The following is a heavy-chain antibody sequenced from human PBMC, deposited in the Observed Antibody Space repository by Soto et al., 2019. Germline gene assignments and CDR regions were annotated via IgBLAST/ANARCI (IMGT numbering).Heavy chain of an antibody. CDR3: ARGLYGSGSYYIIFDP. Sequence: SETLSLTCAVYGGSFSGYYWSWIRQPPGKGLEWIGEINHSGSTNYNPSLKSRVTISVDTSKNQFSLKLSSVTAADTAVYYCARGLYGSGSYYIIFDPWGQGTLVTVSS. D-gene: IGHD3-10*01. CDR1: GGSFSGYY. V-gene: IGHV4-34*01. J-gene: IGHJ5*02. CDR2: INHSGST.